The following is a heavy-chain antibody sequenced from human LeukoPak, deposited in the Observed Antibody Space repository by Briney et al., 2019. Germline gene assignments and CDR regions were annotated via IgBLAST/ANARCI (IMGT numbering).Heavy chain of an antibody. CDR3: ARDGPHPDIVATGIDY. D-gene: IGHD5-12*01. CDR1: GFIFSSYS. Sequence: GGSLRLSCAASGFIFSSYSMNWVRQAPGKGLEWVSYISSSSSTIYYADSVKGRFTISRDNAKNSLYLQMNSLRAEDTAVYYCARDGPHPDIVATGIDYWGQGTLVTVSS. V-gene: IGHV3-48*04. CDR2: ISSSSSTI. J-gene: IGHJ4*02.